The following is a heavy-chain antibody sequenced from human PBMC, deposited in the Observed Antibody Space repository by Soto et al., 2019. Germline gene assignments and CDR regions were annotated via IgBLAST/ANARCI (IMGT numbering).Heavy chain of an antibody. J-gene: IGHJ4*02. Sequence: PGGSLRLSCAASGFTFSYAMSWVRQAPGKGLEWVSAISGSGGSTYYADSVKGRFTISRDNSKNTLYLQMNSLRAEDTAVYYCARGVQGFDYWGQGTLVTVSS. D-gene: IGHD1-1*01. CDR3: ARGVQGFDY. CDR1: GFTFSYA. V-gene: IGHV3-23*01. CDR2: ISGSGGST.